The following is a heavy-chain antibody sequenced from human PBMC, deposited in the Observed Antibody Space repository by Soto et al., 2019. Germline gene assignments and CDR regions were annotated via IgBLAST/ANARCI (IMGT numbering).Heavy chain of an antibody. V-gene: IGHV3-21*01. CDR1: GFTFSSYS. CDR3: ATGRLHILIVGATTAFDI. J-gene: IGHJ3*02. Sequence: GGSLRLSCAASGFTFSSYSMNWVRQAPGKGLEWVSSISSSSSYIYYAESVKGRFTISRDNAKNSLYLQMNSLRAEDTAVYYCATGRLHILIVGATTAFDIWGQGTMVTVSS. D-gene: IGHD1-26*01. CDR2: ISSSSSYI.